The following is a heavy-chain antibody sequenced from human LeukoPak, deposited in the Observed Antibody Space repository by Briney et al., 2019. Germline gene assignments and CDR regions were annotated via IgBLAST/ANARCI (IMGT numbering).Heavy chain of an antibody. Sequence: GASVKVSCKASGYSFTSNYIHWVRQAPGQGLEWMGMIYPRDGSTSYAQKFQGRVSMTRDTSTSTVYMELSSLKSEDTAVYYCARGSSGSYFNYFDYWGQGTLVTVSS. D-gene: IGHD1-26*01. CDR3: ARGSSGSYFNYFDY. CDR2: IYPRDGST. CDR1: GYSFTSNY. V-gene: IGHV1-46*01. J-gene: IGHJ4*02.